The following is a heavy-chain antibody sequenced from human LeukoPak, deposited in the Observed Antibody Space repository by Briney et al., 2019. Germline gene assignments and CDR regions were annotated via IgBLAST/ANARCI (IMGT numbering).Heavy chain of an antibody. J-gene: IGHJ4*02. V-gene: IGHV3-23*01. Sequence: GGSLRLSCAASGFTFSSYAMNWVRQAPGKGLEWVSAISGSGGSTYYADSVKGRFRISRDNSKNTLYLQMNSLRAEDTAVYYCAKGVDVLLWFGDLDHWGQGTLVTVSS. CDR1: GFTFSSYA. CDR2: ISGSGGST. D-gene: IGHD3-10*01. CDR3: AKGVDVLLWFGDLDH.